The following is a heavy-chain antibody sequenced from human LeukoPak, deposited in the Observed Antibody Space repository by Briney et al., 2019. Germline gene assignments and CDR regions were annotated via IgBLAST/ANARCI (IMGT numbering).Heavy chain of an antibody. CDR3: ARDENTYSYDSSSYSYCGA. CDR2: ISGSGGST. V-gene: IGHV3-23*01. Sequence: GGSLRLSCAASGFTFSSYAMSWVRQAPGKGLEWVSAISGSGGSTYYADSVKGRFTISRDNAKNSLYLQMNSLRAEDTAVYYCARDENTYSYDSSSYSYCGAWGQGTLVTVSS. CDR1: GFTFSSYA. D-gene: IGHD3-22*01. J-gene: IGHJ5*02.